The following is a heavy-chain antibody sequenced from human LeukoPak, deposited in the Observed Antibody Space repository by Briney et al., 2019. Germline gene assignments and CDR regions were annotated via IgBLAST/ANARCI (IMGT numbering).Heavy chain of an antibody. CDR2: INHSGST. D-gene: IGHD5-12*01. Sequence: SETLSLTCAVYGGSFSGYYWSWIRQPPGKGLEWIGEINHSGSTNYNPSLKSRVTISVDTSKNQFSLKLSSVTAADTAVYYCASSPPPRRGYSGYDVVDYYYGMDVWGQGTTVTVSS. J-gene: IGHJ6*02. CDR3: ASSPPPRRGYSGYDVVDYYYGMDV. V-gene: IGHV4-34*01. CDR1: GGSFSGYY.